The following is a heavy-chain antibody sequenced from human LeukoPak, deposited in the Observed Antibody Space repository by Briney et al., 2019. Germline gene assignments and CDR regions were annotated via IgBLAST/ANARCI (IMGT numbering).Heavy chain of an antibody. V-gene: IGHV4-59*12. CDR1: GGSISSYY. CDR3: ARESSTTQTNLFDY. Sequence: SETLSLTCTVSGGSISSYYWSWIRQPPGKGLEWIGYIYYGGSTNYNPSLKSRVTISVDTSKNQFSLKLSSVTAADTAVYYCARESSTTQTNLFDYWGQGTLVTVSS. J-gene: IGHJ4*02. D-gene: IGHD1-14*01. CDR2: IYYGGST.